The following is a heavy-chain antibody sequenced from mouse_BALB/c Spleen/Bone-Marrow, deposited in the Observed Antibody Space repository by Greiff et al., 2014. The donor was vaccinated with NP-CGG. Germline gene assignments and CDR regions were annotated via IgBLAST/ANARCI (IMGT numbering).Heavy chain of an antibody. J-gene: IGHJ3*01. CDR2: SRNKAKHYTT. Sequence: EVQVVESGGGLVQPGDSLRLSCATSGFTFSDFYMEWVRQPPGKRLEWIAASRNKAKHYTTEYSASVKGRFIVSRDTSQSILYLQMNALRAKNTAIYYCARDVGYGNYFVYWGQGTLVTVSA. CDR3: ARDVGYGNYFVY. V-gene: IGHV7-1*02. D-gene: IGHD2-10*02. CDR1: GFTFSDFY.